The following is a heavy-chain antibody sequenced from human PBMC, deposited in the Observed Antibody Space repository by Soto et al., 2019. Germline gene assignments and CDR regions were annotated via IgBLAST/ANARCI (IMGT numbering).Heavy chain of an antibody. Sequence: SETLSLTCTVSGGSISSSSYYWGWIRQPPGKGLEWIGSIYYSGSTYYNPSLKSRVTISVDTSKNQFSLKLSSVTAADTAVYYCARNHRYSGSYLWGQETLVTVSS. CDR1: GGSISSSSYY. CDR3: ARNHRYSGSYL. V-gene: IGHV4-39*01. CDR2: IYYSGST. D-gene: IGHD1-26*01. J-gene: IGHJ4*02.